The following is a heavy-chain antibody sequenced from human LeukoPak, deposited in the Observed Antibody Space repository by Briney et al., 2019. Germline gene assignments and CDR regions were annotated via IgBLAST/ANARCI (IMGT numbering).Heavy chain of an antibody. CDR2: IWYDGSNK. D-gene: IGHD2-8*01. V-gene: IGHV3-33*01. CDR3: ARAHGDYYYYMDV. CDR1: GFTFSSYG. J-gene: IGHJ6*03. Sequence: PGGSLRLSCAASGFTFSSYGMHWVRQAPGKGLEWVAVIWYDGSNKYYADSVKGRFTISRDNSKNTLYLQMNSLRAEDTAVYYCARAHGDYYYYMDVWGKGTTVTVSS.